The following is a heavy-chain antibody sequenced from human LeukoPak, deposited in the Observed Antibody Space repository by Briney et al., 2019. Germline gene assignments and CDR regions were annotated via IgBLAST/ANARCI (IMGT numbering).Heavy chain of an antibody. J-gene: IGHJ4*02. CDR1: GGSFSGYY. Sequence: TSETLSLTCAVYGGSFSGYYWSWIRQPPGKGLEWIGEINHSGSTNYNPSLKSRVTISVDTSKNQFSLKLSSVTAADTAVYYCARGRGIVGATRTFCDYWGQGTLVTVSS. CDR2: INHSGST. V-gene: IGHV4-34*01. D-gene: IGHD1-26*01. CDR3: ARGRGIVGATRTFCDY.